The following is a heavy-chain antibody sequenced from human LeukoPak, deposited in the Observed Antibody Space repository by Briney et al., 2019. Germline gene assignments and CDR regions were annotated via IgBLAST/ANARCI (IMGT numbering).Heavy chain of an antibody. D-gene: IGHD2-2*01. CDR3: AREQSIGGRSTRDAFDI. J-gene: IGHJ3*02. V-gene: IGHV3-21*01. CDR2: ISSSSSYI. CDR1: GFTFSSYA. Sequence: SGGSLRLSCAASGFTFSSYAMSWVRQAPXXXLEWVSSISSSSSYIYYADSVKGRFTISRDNAKNSLYLQMNSLRAEDTAVYYCAREQSIGGRSTRDAFDIWGQGTMVTVSS.